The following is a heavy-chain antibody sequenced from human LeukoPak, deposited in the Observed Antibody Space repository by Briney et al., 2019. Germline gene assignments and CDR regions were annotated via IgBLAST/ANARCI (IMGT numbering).Heavy chain of an antibody. D-gene: IGHD1-26*01. V-gene: IGHV4-39*07. CDR3: ARDVVGATVIDY. CDR2: IYYSGST. Sequence: PSETLSLTCTVSGGSISSSSYYWGWIRQPPGKGLEWIGSIYYSGSTYYNPSLKSRVTISVDTSKNQFSLKLSSVTAADTAVYYCARDVVGATVIDYWGQGTLVTVSS. CDR1: GGSISSSSYY. J-gene: IGHJ4*02.